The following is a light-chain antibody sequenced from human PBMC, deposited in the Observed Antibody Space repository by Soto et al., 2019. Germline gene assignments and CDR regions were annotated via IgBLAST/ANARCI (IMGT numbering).Light chain of an antibody. Sequence: QSVLTQPASWSGSPGQSITISCTGTSSDVGGYNYVSWYQHHPGKAPKLLIYDVSNRPSGISNRFSGSKSDNTASPTISGLQPEDEADYYCSSYTTSNTRQIVFGTGTKVTVL. CDR3: SSYTTSNTRQIV. J-gene: IGLJ1*01. V-gene: IGLV2-14*03. CDR2: DVS. CDR1: SSDVGGYNY.